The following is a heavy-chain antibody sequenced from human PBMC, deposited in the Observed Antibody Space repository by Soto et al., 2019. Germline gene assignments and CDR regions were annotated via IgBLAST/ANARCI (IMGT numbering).Heavy chain of an antibody. V-gene: IGHV5-51*01. CDR3: ATLVEYSGYDAFDY. CDR1: GYNFITYW. CDR2: IYPGDSDT. D-gene: IGHD5-12*01. J-gene: IGHJ4*02. Sequence: PGESLKISCKGSGYNFITYWIGWVRQMPGKGLEWMGVIYPGDSDTRYSPSFQGQVTISVDKSISTAYLQWSSLKASDTAMYYCATLVEYSGYDAFDYWAQGTLVTVSS.